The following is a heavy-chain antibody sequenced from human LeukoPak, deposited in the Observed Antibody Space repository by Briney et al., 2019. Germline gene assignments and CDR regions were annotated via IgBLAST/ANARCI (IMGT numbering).Heavy chain of an antibody. CDR2: IWYDGSNK. CDR1: GFTFSSYG. J-gene: IGHJ4*02. CDR3: ASSYGSGFDGF. V-gene: IGHV3-33*01. Sequence: PGGSLRLSCAASGFTFSSYGMHWVRQAPGKGLEWVAVIWYDGSNKYYADSVKGRVTISRDNSKNTLYLQMNSLRAEDTAVYYCASSYGSGFDGFWGQGTLVTVSS. D-gene: IGHD3-10*01.